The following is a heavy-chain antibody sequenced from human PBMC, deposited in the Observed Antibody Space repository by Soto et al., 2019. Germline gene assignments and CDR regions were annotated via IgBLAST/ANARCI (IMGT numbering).Heavy chain of an antibody. CDR3: AILLRSTYGMDV. CDR1: GGNIRSSSW. J-gene: IGHJ6*02. Sequence: PSETLSLTSTFSGGNIRSSSWWTWVRQPPGKGLEWIGEIYHSGSTNYNPSLKSRVTISVDKSKNQFSLKVTSVTAADTAVYYCAILLRSTYGMDVWGQGTTVTVSS. D-gene: IGHD3-3*01. CDR2: IYHSGST. V-gene: IGHV4-4*02.